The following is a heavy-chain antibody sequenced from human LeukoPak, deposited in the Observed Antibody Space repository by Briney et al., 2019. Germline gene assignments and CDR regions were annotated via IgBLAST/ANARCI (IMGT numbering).Heavy chain of an antibody. CDR2: IIPTFGTA. D-gene: IGHD6-13*01. J-gene: IGHJ4*02. Sequence: GASVKVSCEASGGTFSSYAISWVRQAPGQGLEWMRGIIPTFGTANYAQKFQGRVTITADKSTSTAYMELSSLRSEDTAVYYCATPLGSSSWYETGDYWGQGTLVTVSS. V-gene: IGHV1-69*06. CDR3: ATPLGSSSWYETGDY. CDR1: GGTFSSYA.